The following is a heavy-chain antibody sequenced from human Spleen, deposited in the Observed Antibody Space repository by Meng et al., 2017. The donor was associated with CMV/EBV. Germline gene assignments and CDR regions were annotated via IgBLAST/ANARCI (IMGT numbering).Heavy chain of an antibody. CDR1: GGSISRISYY. J-gene: IGHJ4*02. CDR3: VRRGGTYYVDF. D-gene: IGHD1-26*01. CDR2: VYYTGSI. Sequence: SETLSLTCTVAGGSISRISYYWGWIRQPPGKGLEWVGNVYYTGSIYYNPSLKSRVTISVDTSKNQFSLKLSSVTAADTAVYYCVRRGGTYYVDFWGQGTLVTVSS. V-gene: IGHV4-39*01.